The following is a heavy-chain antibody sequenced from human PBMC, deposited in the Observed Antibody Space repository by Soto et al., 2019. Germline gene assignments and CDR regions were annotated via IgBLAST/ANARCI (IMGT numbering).Heavy chain of an antibody. CDR1: GYAFTSYW. CDR3: ERGHCTNNICDNWLAP. CDR2: IYPGDSDT. D-gene: IGHD2-8*01. J-gene: IGHJ5*02. Sequence: GESLKISCTGSGYAFTSYWIAWVRQMPGKGLEWMGIIYPGDSDTRYSPSFQGQVTISADKSITTAYLQWSSLKASDTAMYYCERGHCTNNICDNWLAPWGQANLVTVSS. V-gene: IGHV5-51*01.